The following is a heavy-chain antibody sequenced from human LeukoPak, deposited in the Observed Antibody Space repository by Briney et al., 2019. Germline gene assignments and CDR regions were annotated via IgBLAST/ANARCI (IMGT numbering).Heavy chain of an antibody. CDR3: AGLGYCSGGSCYYYYGMDV. D-gene: IGHD2-15*01. CDR1: GGSISSGGYS. Sequence: PSETLSLTCAVSGGSISSGGYSWSWIRQPPGKGLEWIGYIYHSGSTYYNPSLKSRVTISVDRSKNQFSLKLSSVTAADTAVYYCAGLGYCSGGSCYYYYGMDVWGQGTTVTVSS. CDR2: IYHSGST. V-gene: IGHV4-30-2*01. J-gene: IGHJ6*02.